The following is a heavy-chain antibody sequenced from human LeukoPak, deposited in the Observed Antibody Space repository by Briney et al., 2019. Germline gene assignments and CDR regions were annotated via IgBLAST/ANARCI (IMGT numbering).Heavy chain of an antibody. D-gene: IGHD6-19*01. Sequence: GSSVKVSCKASGGTFSSYAISWVRQAPGQGLEWMGGIIPIFGTANYAQKFQGRVTITADESTSIAYMELSSLRSDDTAVYYCARDSSGYSSGWYPDYWGQGTLVTVSS. V-gene: IGHV1-69*01. CDR1: GGTFSSYA. J-gene: IGHJ4*02. CDR3: ARDSSGYSSGWYPDY. CDR2: IIPIFGTA.